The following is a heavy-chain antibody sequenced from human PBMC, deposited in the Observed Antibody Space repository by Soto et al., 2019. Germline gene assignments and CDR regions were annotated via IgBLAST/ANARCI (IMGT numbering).Heavy chain of an antibody. D-gene: IGHD1-1*01. Sequence: SETLSLTCTVSGGSISSYYWTWVRQPPGKGLEWIGYIYYSGSTNYNASLKRRVTISVDTSKNQFSLKLSSVTAADTAVDYCSRHGTPAWTSDYWGQGTLVTVSS. CDR3: SRHGTPAWTSDY. V-gene: IGHV4-59*08. J-gene: IGHJ4*02. CDR1: GGSISSYY. CDR2: IYYSGST.